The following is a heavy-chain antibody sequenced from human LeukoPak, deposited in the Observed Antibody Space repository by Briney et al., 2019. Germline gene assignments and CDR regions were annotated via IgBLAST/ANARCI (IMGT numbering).Heavy chain of an antibody. CDR2: ISSSSTYI. CDR3: AKDIVAGYFDH. Sequence: GGSLRLSCAASGFTFSSYSMNWVRQAPGEGLEWVSSISSSSTYIYYADSVKGRFTISRDNAKNSLYLQMNSLRAEDTAVYYCAKDIVAGYFDHWGQGTLVTVSS. V-gene: IGHV3-21*01. CDR1: GFTFSSYS. J-gene: IGHJ4*02. D-gene: IGHD5-12*01.